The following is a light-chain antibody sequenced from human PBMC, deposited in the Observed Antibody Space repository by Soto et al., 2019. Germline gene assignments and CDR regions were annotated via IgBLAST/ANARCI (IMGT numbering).Light chain of an antibody. J-gene: IGKJ2*01. CDR3: QQYGGSPPVT. V-gene: IGKV3-20*01. CDR2: GAS. Sequence: EIVLTQSPGTLSLSPGERATLSCRASQSDRSRYLAWYQQKPGQAPRLLIYGASSRATGIPDRFSGSGSGTDFTLTITRLEPEDFAVYYCQQYGGSPPVTFGQGTKLEIK. CDR1: QSDRSRY.